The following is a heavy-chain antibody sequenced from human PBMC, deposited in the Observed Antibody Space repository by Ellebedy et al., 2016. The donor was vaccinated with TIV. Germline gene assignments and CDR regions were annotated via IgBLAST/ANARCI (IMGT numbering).Heavy chain of an antibody. Sequence: PGGSLRLSCAASGFTFSDYWMSCVRQAPGKGLEWVANIKKDGSEKYYVDSVKGRFTISRDNAKNSLYLQMNSLRAEDTAVYYCARGRVVIINYVDYWGQGTLVTVSS. CDR2: IKKDGSEK. J-gene: IGHJ4*02. CDR1: GFTFSDYW. D-gene: IGHD3-3*01. CDR3: ARGRVVIINYVDY. V-gene: IGHV3-7*01.